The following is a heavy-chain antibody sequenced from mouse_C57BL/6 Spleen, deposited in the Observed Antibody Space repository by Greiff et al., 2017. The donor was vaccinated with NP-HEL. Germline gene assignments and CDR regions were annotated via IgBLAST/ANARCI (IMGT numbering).Heavy chain of an antibody. J-gene: IGHJ2*01. CDR3: ARWGGVYY. CDR1: GYSFTGYY. CDR2: INPSTGGT. V-gene: IGHV1-42*01. Sequence: EVKLQESGPELVKPGASVKISCKASGYSFTGYYMNWVKQSPEKSLEWIGEINPSTGGTTYNQKFKAKATLTVDKSSSTAYMQLKSLTSEDSAVYYCARWGGVYYWGQGTTLTVSS.